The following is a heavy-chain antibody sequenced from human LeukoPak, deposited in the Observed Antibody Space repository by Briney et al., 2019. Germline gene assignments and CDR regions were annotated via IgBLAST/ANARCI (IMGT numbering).Heavy chain of an antibody. J-gene: IGHJ6*02. CDR2: IYYSGST. Sequence: SQTLSLTCTVSGGSISSGGYYWSWIRQHPGKGLEWIGYIYYSGSTYYNPSLKSRVTISVDTSKNQFSLKLSSVTAADTAVYYCARERYGELLHYYYYGMDVWGQGTTVTVSS. CDR3: ARERYGELLHYYYYGMDV. D-gene: IGHD3-10*01. CDR1: GGSISSGGYY. V-gene: IGHV4-31*03.